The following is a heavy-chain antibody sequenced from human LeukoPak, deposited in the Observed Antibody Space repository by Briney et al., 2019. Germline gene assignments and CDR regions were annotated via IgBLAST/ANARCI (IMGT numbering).Heavy chain of an antibody. Sequence: PGGSLRLSCVVSGVTFSSYPMNWVRQPPGKGLEWVSGISGSGGTTNYADSVKGRFTISRDNFKNTLYLEMNSLRAEDTAVYYCAKDREVTMVYNFDYWGQGTLVTVSS. CDR2: ISGSGGTT. CDR3: AKDREVTMVYNFDY. J-gene: IGHJ4*02. D-gene: IGHD4/OR15-4a*01. CDR1: GVTFSSYP. V-gene: IGHV3-23*01.